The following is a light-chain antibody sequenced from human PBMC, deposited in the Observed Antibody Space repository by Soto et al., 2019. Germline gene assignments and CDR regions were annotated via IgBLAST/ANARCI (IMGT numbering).Light chain of an antibody. CDR2: GAS. J-gene: IGKJ4*01. V-gene: IGKV3-20*01. CDR3: QQYASSPLT. CDR1: QSVRNNY. Sequence: EIVLTQSPGTLSLSSGETATLSCSASQSVRNNYLAWYQQKPGQAPRLLIYGASSRATGIPDRFGGSGSGTDFTLTISRLEPEDFAVYYCQQYASSPLTFGGGTKVEIK.